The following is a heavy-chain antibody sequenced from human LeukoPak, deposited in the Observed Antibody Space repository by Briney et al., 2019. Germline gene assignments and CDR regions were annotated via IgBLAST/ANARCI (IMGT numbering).Heavy chain of an antibody. CDR3: AKPTPDYTYAFDV. V-gene: IGHV3-23*01. CDR1: GFTFSSYA. J-gene: IGHJ3*01. D-gene: IGHD4-11*01. CDR2: ISATGGST. Sequence: GGSLRLSCAASGFTFSSYAMSWVRQAPGKGLEWVSAISATGGSTYYADSVKGRFTISRDNSKNTLYLQMNSLRVEDTAVYSCAKPTPDYTYAFDVWGQGTMVTVSS.